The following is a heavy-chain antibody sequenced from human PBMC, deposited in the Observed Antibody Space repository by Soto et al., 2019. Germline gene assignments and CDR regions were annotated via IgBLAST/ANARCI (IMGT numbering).Heavy chain of an antibody. CDR1: GGTFSNYG. J-gene: IGHJ6*02. V-gene: IGHV1-69*01. Sequence: QVQLVQSGAEVKKPGSSVKVSCKASGGTFSNYGLSWVRQAPGQGLEWMGGIIPMFGSTNYAPKFQGRVTITADGSTSTASMELSSLRSEDTAVYYCARDLGYDYGVYYGMDVWGQGTTVTVSS. CDR3: ARDLGYDYGVYYGMDV. CDR2: IIPMFGST. D-gene: IGHD5-12*01.